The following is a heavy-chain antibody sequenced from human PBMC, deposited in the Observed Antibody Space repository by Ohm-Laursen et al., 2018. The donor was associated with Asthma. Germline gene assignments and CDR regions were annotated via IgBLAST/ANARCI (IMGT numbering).Heavy chain of an antibody. D-gene: IGHD5-24*01. V-gene: IGHV3-11*01. CDR2: IVSSGATT. CDR1: GFTFSDYY. J-gene: IGHJ4*02. CDR3: VRELVEMGTTEEVFDY. Sequence: SLSLSCAASGFTFSDYYMSWIRQAPGKGLEWIAYIVSSGATTHYADSVRGRFTISRGNTKNSLFLHMDSLRGEDTAVYYCVRELVEMGTTEEVFDYWGQGTLVTVSS.